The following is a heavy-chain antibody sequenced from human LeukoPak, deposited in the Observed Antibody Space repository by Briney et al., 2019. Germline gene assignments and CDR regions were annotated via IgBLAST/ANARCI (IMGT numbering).Heavy chain of an antibody. Sequence: GASVKVSCKASGYTFTGYYMHWVRQAPGQGLEWMGWINPNSGGTNYAQKFQGRVTMTRDTSISTAYMELSRLRSDDTAVYYCAGETTYYYYYYMGVWGKGTTVTVSS. CDR1: GYTFTGYY. CDR2: INPNSGGT. D-gene: IGHD4-11*01. CDR3: AGETTYYYYYYMGV. J-gene: IGHJ6*03. V-gene: IGHV1-2*02.